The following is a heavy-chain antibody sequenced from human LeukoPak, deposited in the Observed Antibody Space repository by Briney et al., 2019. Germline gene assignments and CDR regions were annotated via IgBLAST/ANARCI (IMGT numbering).Heavy chain of an antibody. V-gene: IGHV1-24*01. Sequence: ASVKVSCKVSGDTLTELSTHWVRQAPGKGLEWMGGFYPEHGEMIYAQKLQGRVTMTEDRSTDTAYMELSSLRSEDTAVYYCATGGPWDLLKYWGQGTLVTVSS. D-gene: IGHD3-9*01. CDR3: ATGGPWDLLKY. CDR1: GDTLTELS. J-gene: IGHJ4*02. CDR2: FYPEHGEM.